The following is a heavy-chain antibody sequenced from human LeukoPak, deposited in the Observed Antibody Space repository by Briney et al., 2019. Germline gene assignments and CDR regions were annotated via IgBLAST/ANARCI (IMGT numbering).Heavy chain of an antibody. CDR3: ARGQSTGNRGPDNYFDY. J-gene: IGHJ4*02. D-gene: IGHD1-1*01. CDR2: INPNSGGT. V-gene: IGHV1-2*02. CDR1: GYTFTGYY. Sequence: ASVKVSCKASGYTFTGYYIHWVRQAPGQGLEWMGWINPNSGGTNYAQNLQDRVTMTRDTSISTAYMELNRLRSDDTAVYYCARGQSTGNRGPDNYFDYWGQGTLVTVSS.